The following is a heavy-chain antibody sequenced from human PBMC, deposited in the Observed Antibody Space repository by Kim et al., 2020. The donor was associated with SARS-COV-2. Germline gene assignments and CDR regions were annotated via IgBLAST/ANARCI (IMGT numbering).Heavy chain of an antibody. V-gene: IGHV1-3*01. CDR2: INAGNGNT. J-gene: IGHJ2*01. CDR1: GYTFTSYA. Sequence: ASVKVSCKASGYTFTSYAMHWVRQAPGQRLEWMGWINAGNGNTKYSQKFQGRVTITRDTSASTAYMELSSLRSEDTAVYYCARNGGGCSSTSCYPYWYFDLWGRGTLVTVSS. CDR3: ARNGGGCSSTSCYPYWYFDL. D-gene: IGHD2-2*01.